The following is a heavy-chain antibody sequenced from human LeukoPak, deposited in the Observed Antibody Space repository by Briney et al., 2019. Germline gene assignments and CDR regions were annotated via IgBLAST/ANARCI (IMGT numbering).Heavy chain of an antibody. CDR3: AKDIVLMVYAIQNWSFDL. V-gene: IGHV3-23*01. Sequence: PGGSLRLSCAASGFTFSSYAMSWVRQAPGKGLEWVSAISGSGGSTYYADSVKGRFTISRDNSKNTLYLQMNSLRAEDAAVYYCAKDIVLMVYAIQNWSFDLWGRGTLVTVSS. J-gene: IGHJ2*01. CDR1: GFTFSSYA. D-gene: IGHD2-8*01. CDR2: ISGSGGST.